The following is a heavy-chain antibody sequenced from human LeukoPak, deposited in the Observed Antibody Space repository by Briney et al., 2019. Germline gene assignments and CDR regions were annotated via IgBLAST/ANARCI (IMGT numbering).Heavy chain of an antibody. Sequence: SETLSLTCTVSGGSISSYYWSWIWQPPGKGLEWIGYIYYGGITNYNSGITNYNPSLKSRVTISVDTSKNQFSLKLSSVTAADTAVYHCARSGYDEYYFDYWGQGTLVTVSS. V-gene: IGHV4-59*01. CDR1: GGSISSYY. D-gene: IGHD3-22*01. J-gene: IGHJ4*02. CDR2: IYYGGITNYNSGIT. CDR3: ARSGYDEYYFDY.